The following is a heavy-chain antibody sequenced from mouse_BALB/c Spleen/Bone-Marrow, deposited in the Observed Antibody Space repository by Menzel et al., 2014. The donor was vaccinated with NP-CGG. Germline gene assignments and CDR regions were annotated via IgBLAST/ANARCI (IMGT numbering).Heavy chain of an antibody. Sequence: QVQLQQSGAELMKPGASVKISCKATGYTFSSYWIEWVKQRPGHGLEWIGEISPGSGSNNYNEKFKGKATFTADTSSNTAYMQLSSLTSEDSAVYYCARSRGGFYFDYWAQGTTLTVSS. D-gene: IGHD1-1*01. CDR3: ARSRGGFYFDY. V-gene: IGHV1-9*01. CDR1: GYTFSSYW. J-gene: IGHJ2*01. CDR2: ISPGSGSN.